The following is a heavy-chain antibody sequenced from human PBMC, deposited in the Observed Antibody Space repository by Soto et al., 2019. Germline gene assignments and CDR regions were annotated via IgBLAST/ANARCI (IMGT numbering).Heavy chain of an antibody. J-gene: IGHJ4*02. CDR1: GGSFSGYY. Sequence: SETLSLTCAVYGGSFSGYYWSWIRQPPGKGLEWIGYIYYSGSTNYNPSLKSRVTISVDTPKNQFSLKLSSVTAADTAVYYCARRYGVYFDYWGQGTLVTVS. D-gene: IGHD4-17*01. CDR3: ARRYGVYFDY. CDR2: IYYSGST. V-gene: IGHV4-59*08.